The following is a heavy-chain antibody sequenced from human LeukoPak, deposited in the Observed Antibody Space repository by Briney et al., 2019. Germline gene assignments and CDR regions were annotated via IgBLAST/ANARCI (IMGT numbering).Heavy chain of an antibody. CDR3: APWGDPAPRKGFDY. CDR1: GGSISRGGYY. D-gene: IGHD3-16*01. CDR2: IYHSGST. J-gene: IGHJ4*02. Sequence: SETLSLTCTVSGGSISRGGYYWGWVRQPPGKGLEWIGYIYHSGSTYYNPSLKSRVTISVDTSKNQFSLKLSSVTAADTAVYYCAPWGDPAPRKGFDYWGQGTLVTVSS. V-gene: IGHV4-30-2*01.